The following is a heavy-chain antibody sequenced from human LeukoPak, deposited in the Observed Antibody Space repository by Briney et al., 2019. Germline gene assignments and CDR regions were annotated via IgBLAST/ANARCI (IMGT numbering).Heavy chain of an antibody. Sequence: SETLSLTCAVYGGSFSGYYWSWIRQPPGKGLEWMGEINHSGSTNYNPSLKSRVTISVETSKNQFSLKLSSVTAADTAVYYCARVKYCSSTSCRYGLYYFDYWGQGTLVTVSS. CDR2: INHSGST. CDR1: GGSFSGYY. V-gene: IGHV4-34*01. CDR3: ARVKYCSSTSCRYGLYYFDY. J-gene: IGHJ4*02. D-gene: IGHD2-2*01.